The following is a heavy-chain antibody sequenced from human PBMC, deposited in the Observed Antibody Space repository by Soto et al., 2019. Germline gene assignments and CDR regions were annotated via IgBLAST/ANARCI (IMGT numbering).Heavy chain of an antibody. V-gene: IGHV4-59*08. CDR3: ARRYGDYFDY. J-gene: IGHJ4*02. CDR1: GGSISSYY. Sequence: SETLSLTCTVSGGSISSYYWSCIRQPPGKGLEWIGYIYYSGSTTYSPSLKSRVTISVGTSKNQFSLKLSSVTAADTAVYYCARRYGDYFDYWGQGTLVTVSS. D-gene: IGHD4-17*01. CDR2: IYYSGST.